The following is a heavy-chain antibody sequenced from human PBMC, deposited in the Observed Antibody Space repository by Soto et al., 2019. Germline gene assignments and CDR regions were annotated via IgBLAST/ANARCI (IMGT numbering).Heavy chain of an antibody. D-gene: IGHD2-8*01. Sequence: PSETLSLTCTVSGGSVSNSNYYWGWIRQSPGKGLEWIGSVYYGGRSYSKSSVKSRVTISVDTSKNQFSLNLNSVTASDTAVYFCVSQRTSVLTQAYFDYWGPGALVPSPQ. CDR2: VYYGGRS. J-gene: IGHJ4*02. CDR3: VSQRTSVLTQAYFDY. V-gene: IGHV4-39*01. CDR1: GGSVSNSNYY.